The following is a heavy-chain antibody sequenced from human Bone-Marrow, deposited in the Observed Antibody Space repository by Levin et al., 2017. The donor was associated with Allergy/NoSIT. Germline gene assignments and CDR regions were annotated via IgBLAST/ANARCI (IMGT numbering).Heavy chain of an antibody. CDR2: IYPGDSDT. D-gene: IGHD3-22*01. V-gene: IGHV5-51*01. Sequence: GESLKISCKGSGYSFTSYWIGWVRQMPGKGLEWMGIIYPGDSDTRYSPSFQGQVTISADKSISTAYLQWSSLKASDTAMYYCARPKHYYDSSGYYFRYWGQGTLVTVSS. CDR3: ARPKHYYDSSGYYFRY. CDR1: GYSFTSYW. J-gene: IGHJ4*02.